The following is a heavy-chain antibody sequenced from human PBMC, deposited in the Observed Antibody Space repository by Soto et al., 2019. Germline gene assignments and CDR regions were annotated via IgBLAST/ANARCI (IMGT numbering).Heavy chain of an antibody. CDR2: INHTGGT. J-gene: IGHJ5*02. CDR1: GGSVNGYY. V-gene: IGHV4-34*01. Sequence: SETLSLTCAVYGGSVNGYYWNWIRQPAGKGLEWIGEINHTGGTHYNPSLKSRVTMSVDTSKNQFSLRLSSVTAADTAIYYCATRITVFGLLIPPFDPWGQGTQVTAPQ. D-gene: IGHD3-3*01. CDR3: ATRITVFGLLIPPFDP.